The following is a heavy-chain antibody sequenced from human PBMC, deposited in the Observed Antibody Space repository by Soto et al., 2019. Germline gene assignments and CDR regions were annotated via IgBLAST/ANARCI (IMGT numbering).Heavy chain of an antibody. CDR1: GGNFSSYA. CDR2: IIPIFGTA. CDR3: VLYFDWLLDFDY. Sequence: QVQLVQSGAEVKKPGSSVKVSCKASGGNFSSYAISWVRQAPGQGLEWMGGIIPIFGTANYAQKFQGRVTSTADESTSTAYMELSSLRSEDTAVYYCVLYFDWLLDFDYWGQGTLVTVSS. J-gene: IGHJ4*02. D-gene: IGHD3-9*01. V-gene: IGHV1-69*01.